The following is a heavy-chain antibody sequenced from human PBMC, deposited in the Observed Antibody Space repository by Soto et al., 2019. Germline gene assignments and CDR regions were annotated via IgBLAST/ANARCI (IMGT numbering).Heavy chain of an antibody. CDR2: ISSGSKTM. Sequence: GGSLRLSCAASGFTFSGYSVNWVRQAPGKGLEWVSYISSGSKTMYYAESVKGRFTVSRDNARNSQYLQMNSLRDEDTAVYYCAREDILGVRSFDYWGQGTLVTVYS. J-gene: IGHJ4*02. CDR3: AREDILGVRSFDY. V-gene: IGHV3-48*02. CDR1: GFTFSGYS. D-gene: IGHD3-9*01.